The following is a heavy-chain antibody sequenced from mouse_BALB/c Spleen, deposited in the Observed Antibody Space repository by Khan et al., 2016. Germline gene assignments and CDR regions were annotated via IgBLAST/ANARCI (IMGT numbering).Heavy chain of an antibody. J-gene: IGHJ4*01. CDR1: GFTFSVYY. CDR3: ARDRYGNHYYAMDY. V-gene: IGHV5-4*02. D-gene: IGHD2-1*01. CDR2: ISDGGTYT. Sequence: EVELVESGGGLVKPGGSLRLSCAASGFTFSVYYMYWVRQTPEKRLEWVATISDGGTYTYYPDSVQGRFTIARDNAKNILERQMSSLKSSATAMYYCARDRYGNHYYAMDYWGQGTSVTVSS.